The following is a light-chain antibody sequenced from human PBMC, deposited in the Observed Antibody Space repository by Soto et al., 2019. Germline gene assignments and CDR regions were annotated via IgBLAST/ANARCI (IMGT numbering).Light chain of an antibody. Sequence: EIRLTQSPGILSLSPGERASLSCGASQSISSSFLAWYQQKPGQAPRLLIYGASSRATGIPDRFSGTGSETDFTLTISRLEPEDFAVYYCQQYDNSPITFGQGTRLEIK. V-gene: IGKV3-20*01. J-gene: IGKJ5*01. CDR3: QQYDNSPIT. CDR2: GAS. CDR1: QSISSSF.